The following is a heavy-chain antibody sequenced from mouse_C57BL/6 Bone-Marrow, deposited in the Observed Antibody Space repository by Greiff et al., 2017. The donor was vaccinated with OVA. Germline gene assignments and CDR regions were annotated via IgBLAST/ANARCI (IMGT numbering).Heavy chain of an antibody. V-gene: IGHV1-78*01. CDR2: IYPRDGST. J-gene: IGHJ2*01. CDR1: GYTFTDHT. Sequence: QVQLQQSDAELVKPGASVKISCKVSGYTFTDHTIHWMKQRPEQGLEWIGYIYPRDGSTKYNEKFKGKATLTADKSSSTAYMQLNSLTSEDSAVYFCARGDFYYGSSSYFDYWGQGTTLTVSS. D-gene: IGHD1-1*01. CDR3: ARGDFYYGSSSYFDY.